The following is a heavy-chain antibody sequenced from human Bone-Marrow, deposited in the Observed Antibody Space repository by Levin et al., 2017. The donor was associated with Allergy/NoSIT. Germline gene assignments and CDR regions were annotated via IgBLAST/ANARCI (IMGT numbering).Heavy chain of an antibody. D-gene: IGHD3-22*01. CDR1: GGSIRSSSYY. CDR2: IYYSGST. V-gene: IGHV4-39*01. Sequence: SQTLSLTCTVSGGSIRSSSYYWGWIRQPPGKGLEWIGSIYYSGSTYYNPSLKSRVTISVDTSKNQFSLKLSSVTAADTAVYYCARKRLDYYDSSGKNYYYYGMDVWGQGTTVTVSS. CDR3: ARKRLDYYDSSGKNYYYYGMDV. J-gene: IGHJ6*02.